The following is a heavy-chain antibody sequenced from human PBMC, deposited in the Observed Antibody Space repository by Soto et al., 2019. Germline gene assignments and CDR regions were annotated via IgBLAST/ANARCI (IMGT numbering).Heavy chain of an antibody. J-gene: IGHJ4*02. CDR3: EVRPGYSPGGDY. D-gene: IGHD2-15*01. V-gene: IGHV3-74*03. Sequence: EVQLVESGGGLVQPGGSLRLSCAASGLTFRTYWVIWVRQAPGKGLVWVSRVYNDGDSTLHAASVTGRFTISRDNDKNTVYLQMSDLRVEETAMYYCEVRPGYSPGGDYWARGTLVTVCS. CDR2: VYNDGDST. CDR1: GLTFRTYW.